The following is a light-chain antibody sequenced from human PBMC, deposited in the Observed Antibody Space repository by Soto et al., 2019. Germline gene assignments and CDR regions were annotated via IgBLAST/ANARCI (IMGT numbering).Light chain of an antibody. CDR1: QSVLYSSNNKNY. V-gene: IGKV4-1*01. CDR2: WAS. J-gene: IGKJ2*01. CDR3: QQYYSTPYT. Sequence: DIVMTQSPDSLAVSLGERATINCKSSQSVLYSSNNKNYLAWYQQKPGQPPKLLISWASTRYSGVTDRFSGRGSGTDFTLTISSLQAEDVAVYYCQQYYSTPYTFGQGTKLETK.